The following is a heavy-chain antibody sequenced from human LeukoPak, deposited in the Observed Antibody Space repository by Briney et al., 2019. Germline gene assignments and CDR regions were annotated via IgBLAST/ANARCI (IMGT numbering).Heavy chain of an antibody. V-gene: IGHV3-21*01. CDR1: GFTFRSYS. CDR3: VRDNSQYLLLSHFAY. Sequence: PGGSLRLSCAASGFTFRSYSMNWVRQAPGKGLEWVSSIDSSSSYMYYADSVKGRFTISRDNAKNSLYLQMNSLRVEDTAVYYCVRDNSQYLLLSHFAYWGQGTLITVSS. CDR2: IDSSSSYM. D-gene: IGHD3-22*01. J-gene: IGHJ4*02.